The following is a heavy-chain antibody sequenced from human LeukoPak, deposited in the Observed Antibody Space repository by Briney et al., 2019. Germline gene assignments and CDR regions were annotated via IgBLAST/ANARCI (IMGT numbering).Heavy chain of an antibody. D-gene: IGHD2-2*01. V-gene: IGHV3-30-3*01. Sequence: GGSLRLSCADSGFTFSSYAMHWVRQAPGKGLEWVAVISYDGSNKYYADSVKGRFTISRDNSKNTLYLQMNSLRAEDTAVYYCARDVKYQLQGAEYFQHWGQGTLVTVSS. CDR1: GFTFSSYA. CDR3: ARDVKYQLQGAEYFQH. CDR2: ISYDGSNK. J-gene: IGHJ1*01.